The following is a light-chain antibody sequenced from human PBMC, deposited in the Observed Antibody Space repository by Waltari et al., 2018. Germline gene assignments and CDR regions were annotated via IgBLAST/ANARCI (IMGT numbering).Light chain of an antibody. CDR2: DAS. V-gene: IGKV3-11*01. CDR3: QQYSNWPPYT. CDR1: QSVSSN. Sequence: EIVLTTSPDTLSLSPGETATLPGRASQSVSSNLASYQQKPGQCPRHLIYDASSRATGSPARFSASGSGTDFALTITSLEPEDFGVYYCQQYSNWPPYTFGQGTKLEIK. J-gene: IGKJ2*01.